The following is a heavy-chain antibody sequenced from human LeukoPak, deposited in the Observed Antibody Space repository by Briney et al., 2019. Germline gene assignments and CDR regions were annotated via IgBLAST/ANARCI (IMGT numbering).Heavy chain of an antibody. J-gene: IGHJ4*02. CDR2: IRYDGSNK. V-gene: IGHV3-30*02. CDR3: AKDSYVFTIFGVVIDY. Sequence: PGGSLRLSCAASGFTFSSYGMHWVRQAPGKGLEWVAFIRYDGSNKYYADSVKGRFTISRDNSKNTLYLQMNSLRAEDTAVYYCAKDSYVFTIFGVVIDYWGQGTLVTVPS. D-gene: IGHD3-3*01. CDR1: GFTFSSYG.